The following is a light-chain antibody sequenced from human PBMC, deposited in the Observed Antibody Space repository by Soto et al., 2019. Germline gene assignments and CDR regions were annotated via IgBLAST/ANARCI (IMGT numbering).Light chain of an antibody. CDR1: SSNIGSNY. CDR3: GTWDSSLSAWV. V-gene: IGLV1-51*01. Sequence: QSVLTQPPSVSAAPGQKVTISCSGSSSNIGSNYVSWYHQLPVTAPKLLIYDNNSRPSGIPDRFSGSKSGTSATLGSTGLQTGDEADYYCGTWDSSLSAWVFGGGTKLTVL. CDR2: DNN. J-gene: IGLJ3*02.